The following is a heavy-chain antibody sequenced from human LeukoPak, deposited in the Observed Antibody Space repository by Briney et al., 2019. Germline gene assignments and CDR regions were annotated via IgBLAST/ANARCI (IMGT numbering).Heavy chain of an antibody. Sequence: ASVKVSCKASGYTFTGYYMHWVRQAPGQGLEWMGGIIPIFGTANYAQKFQGRVTITADKSTSTAYMELSSLRSEDTAVYYCASAYLILDMDVWGKGTTVTVSS. CDR3: ASAYLILDMDV. V-gene: IGHV1-69*06. CDR1: GYTFTGYY. J-gene: IGHJ6*03. CDR2: IIPIFGTA. D-gene: IGHD2-15*01.